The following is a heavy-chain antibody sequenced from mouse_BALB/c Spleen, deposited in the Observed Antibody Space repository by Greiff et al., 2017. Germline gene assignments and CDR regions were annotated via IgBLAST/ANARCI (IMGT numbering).Heavy chain of an antibody. Sequence: EVKLVESGGGLVTPGGSLTLSCAASGFTFSSYTMSWVRQTPEKRLEWVATISSGGSYTYYPDSVTGRFTISRDNAKNTLYLQMSSLRSEDTAMYYCTRALYDGYYCFAYWGQGTTLTVS. CDR3: TRALYDGYYCFAY. V-gene: IGHV5-6-4*01. CDR2: ISSGGSYT. D-gene: IGHD2-3*01. J-gene: IGHJ2*01. CDR1: GFTFSSYT.